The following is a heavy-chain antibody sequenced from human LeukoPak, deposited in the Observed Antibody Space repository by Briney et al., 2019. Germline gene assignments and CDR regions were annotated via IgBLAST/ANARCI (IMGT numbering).Heavy chain of an antibody. V-gene: IGHV3-30*02. Sequence: GGSLRLSCAAAGFTFSSYSMNWVRQAPGKGLXXXXXXRYDGSNKYYADSVKGRFTISRDNSKNTLYLQMNSLRAEDTAVYYCAKDYCSGGSCSNWFDPWGQGTLVTVSS. D-gene: IGHD2-15*01. J-gene: IGHJ5*02. CDR2: XRYDGSNK. CDR1: GFTFSSYS. CDR3: AKDYCSGGSCSNWFDP.